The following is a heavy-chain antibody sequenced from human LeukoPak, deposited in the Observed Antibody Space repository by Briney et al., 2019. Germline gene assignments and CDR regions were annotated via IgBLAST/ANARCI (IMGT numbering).Heavy chain of an antibody. CDR3: ARTLVGATNGYMDV. V-gene: IGHV1-69*05. CDR1: GGTFSSYA. CDR2: IIPIFGTA. Sequence: ASVKVSCKASGGTFSSYAISWVRQAPGQGLEWMGGIIPIFGTANYAQKFQGRVTITTDESMSTAYMELSSLRSGDTAVYYCARTLVGATNGYMDVWGKGTTVTVSS. J-gene: IGHJ6*03. D-gene: IGHD1-26*01.